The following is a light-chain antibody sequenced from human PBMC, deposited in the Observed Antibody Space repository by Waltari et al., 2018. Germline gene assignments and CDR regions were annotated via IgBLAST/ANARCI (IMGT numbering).Light chain of an antibody. CDR3: SAWDSNLSAWV. J-gene: IGLJ3*02. Sequence: QAGLTQPPSVSTALRQTATLTCTGNSNNVGNQGAAWLQQHQGHPPKLLSYRNNNRPSGLSERFSASRSGNTASLTITGLQPEDEADYYCSAWDSNLSAWVFGGGTKLTVL. V-gene: IGLV10-54*04. CDR1: SNNVGNQG. CDR2: RNN.